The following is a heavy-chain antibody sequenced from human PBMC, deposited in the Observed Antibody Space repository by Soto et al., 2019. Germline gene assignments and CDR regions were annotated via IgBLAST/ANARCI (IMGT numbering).Heavy chain of an antibody. V-gene: IGHV1-8*01. CDR2: MNPNSGNT. Sequence: SVKVSCKASGYTFTSYDINWVRQATGQGLXWMGWMNPNSGNTVYAQKFQGRVTMTRNTSISTAYMELSSLRSEDTAVYYCARERCYGLDYWGQGTLVTVSS. D-gene: IGHD5-18*01. J-gene: IGHJ4*02. CDR3: ARERCYGLDY. CDR1: GYTFTSYD.